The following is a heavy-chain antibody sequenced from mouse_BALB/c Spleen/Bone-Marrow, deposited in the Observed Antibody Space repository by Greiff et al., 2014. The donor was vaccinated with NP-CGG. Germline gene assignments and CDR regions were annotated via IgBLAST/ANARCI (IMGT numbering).Heavy chain of an antibody. CDR3: VRGNYGNYVDYSDF. CDR1: GFTFSNYG. D-gene: IGHD2-1*01. J-gene: IGHJ2*01. V-gene: IGHV5-6-3*01. CDR2: INSNGGST. Sequence: EVKLVESGGGLVQPGGSLKLSCAASGFTFSNYGMSWVRQTPDKRLELVATINSNGGSTYYPDSVKGRFTISRDTAKNTLYLQMSSLKSEETAMYYCVRGNYGNYVDYSDFWGQGTTLTVSS.